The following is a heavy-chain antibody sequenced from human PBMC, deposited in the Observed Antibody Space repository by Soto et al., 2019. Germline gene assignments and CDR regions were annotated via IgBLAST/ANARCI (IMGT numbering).Heavy chain of an antibody. J-gene: IGHJ4*02. CDR1: GDSISSNNW. CDR2: IYHSGST. Sequence: NPSETLSLTCAVSGDSISSNNWWNFVRQAPGKGLEWIGEIYHSGSTNYNPSLKSRVTISVDKSKNQFSLKLSSVTAADTALYYCARHHTSLYYFDYWGQGTLVTVSS. V-gene: IGHV4-4*02. CDR3: ARHHTSLYYFDY.